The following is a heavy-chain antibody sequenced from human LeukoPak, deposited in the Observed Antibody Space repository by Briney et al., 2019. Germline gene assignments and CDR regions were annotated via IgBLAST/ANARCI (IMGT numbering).Heavy chain of an antibody. J-gene: IGHJ4*02. D-gene: IGHD3-22*01. Sequence: SETLSLTCAVYGGSFSGYYWSWIRQPPGKGLEWIGEINHSGSTNYNPSLKSRVTISVDTSKNQFSLKLSSVTAADTAVYYCAREQYYYDSRGYIDYWGQGTLVTVSS. V-gene: IGHV4-34*01. CDR2: INHSGST. CDR3: AREQYYYDSRGYIDY. CDR1: GGSFSGYY.